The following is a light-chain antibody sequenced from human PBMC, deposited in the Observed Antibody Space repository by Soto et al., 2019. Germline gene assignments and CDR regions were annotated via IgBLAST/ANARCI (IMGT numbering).Light chain of an antibody. Sequence: QSVLTQPPSVSRAPGQRVTISCTGSSSNIGAGYDVHWYQQLPGTAPKLLIYGNSNRPSGVPDRFSGSKSGTSASLAITGLQAEDEADYYCQSYDSSLSVGVFGTGTKVTVL. CDR3: QSYDSSLSVGV. CDR1: SSNIGAGYD. CDR2: GNS. J-gene: IGLJ1*01. V-gene: IGLV1-40*01.